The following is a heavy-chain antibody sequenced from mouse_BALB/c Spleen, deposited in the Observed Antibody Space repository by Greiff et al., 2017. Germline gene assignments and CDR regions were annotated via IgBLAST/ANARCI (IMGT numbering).Heavy chain of an antibody. CDR3: ARWLPYYYAMDY. Sequence: VKLMESGAELARPGASVKMSCKASGYTFTSYTMHWVKQRPGQGLEWIGYINPSSGYTNYNQKFKDKATLTADKSSSTAYMQLSSLTSEDSAVYYCARWLPYYYAMDYWGQGTSVTVSS. J-gene: IGHJ4*01. CDR2: INPSSGYT. D-gene: IGHD2-2*01. V-gene: IGHV1-4*01. CDR1: GYTFTSYT.